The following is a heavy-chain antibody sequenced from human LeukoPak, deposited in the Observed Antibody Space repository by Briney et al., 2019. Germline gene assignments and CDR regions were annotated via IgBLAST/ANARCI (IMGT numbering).Heavy chain of an antibody. CDR2: MYYGGNT. CDR1: GGSISSSSYY. J-gene: IGHJ4*02. V-gene: IGHV4-39*01. CDR3: AVGPTVFDY. Sequence: SETLSLTCTVSGGSISSSSYYWGWIRQPPGKGLEWIVSMYYGGNTYYNPSLKSRVTISVDTSMNQLSLRLSSVTAADTAVYYCAVGPTVFDYWGQGTLVTVSS. D-gene: IGHD1-26*01.